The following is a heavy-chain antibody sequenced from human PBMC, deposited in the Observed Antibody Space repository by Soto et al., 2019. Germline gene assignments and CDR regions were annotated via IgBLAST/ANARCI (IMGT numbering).Heavy chain of an antibody. J-gene: IGHJ4*02. CDR1: GGSISSGGYY. CDR2: IYYSGST. D-gene: IGHD3-3*01. V-gene: IGHV4-31*03. CDR3: ARAGIRRRDFGVVIEHFDY. Sequence: QVQLQESGPGLVKPSQTLSLTCTVSGGSISSGGYYWSWIRQHPGKGLEWIGYIYYSGSTYYNPSLKSRVTISVDTSKNQFSLKLSSVTAADTAVYYCARAGIRRRDFGVVIEHFDYWGQGTLVTVSS.